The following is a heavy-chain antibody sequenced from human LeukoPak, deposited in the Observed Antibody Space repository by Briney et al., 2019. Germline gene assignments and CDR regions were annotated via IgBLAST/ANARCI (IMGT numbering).Heavy chain of an antibody. Sequence: GGSLRPSCAASGFTFSSYAMHWVRQAPGKGLEWVAVISYAGSNQYYADSVKGRFTISRDNSKNTLFLQMNSLRAEDTAVYYCARDMRELHYFDYWGQGTLVTVSS. CDR1: GFTFSSYA. CDR3: ARDMRELHYFDY. D-gene: IGHD1-26*01. CDR2: ISYAGSNQ. J-gene: IGHJ4*02. V-gene: IGHV3-30-3*01.